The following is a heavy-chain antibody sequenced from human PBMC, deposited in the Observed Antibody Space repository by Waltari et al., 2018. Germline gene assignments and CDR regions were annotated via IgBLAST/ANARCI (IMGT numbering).Heavy chain of an antibody. CDR1: GSTFTDHY. V-gene: IGHV1-69-2*01. CDR2: VYPEDVET. Sequence: EVQLVQSGAEVKKTGATGKISCKASGSTFTDHYMHLGQQAPGKGLEWLGRVYPEDVETIYAEKFQGRVTITADTSTDTAYMELSSLRSEDTAVYYCATPAIGYCSGGSCPRGDYWGQGTLVTVSS. D-gene: IGHD2-15*01. CDR3: ATPAIGYCSGGSCPRGDY. J-gene: IGHJ4*02.